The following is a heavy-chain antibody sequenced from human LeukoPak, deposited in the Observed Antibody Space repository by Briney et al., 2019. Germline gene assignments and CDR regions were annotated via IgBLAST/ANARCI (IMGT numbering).Heavy chain of an antibody. Sequence: PGGSLRLSCAASAFSLSAYNMNWVRQAPGKGLEWVSSISYTGTYIYYADSVKGRFTISRDNSKNTLYLQMNSLRAEDTAVYYCANPRIAVAGRDYWGQGTLVTVSS. CDR3: ANPRIAVAGRDY. J-gene: IGHJ4*02. V-gene: IGHV3-21*01. D-gene: IGHD6-19*01. CDR2: ISYTGTYI. CDR1: AFSLSAYN.